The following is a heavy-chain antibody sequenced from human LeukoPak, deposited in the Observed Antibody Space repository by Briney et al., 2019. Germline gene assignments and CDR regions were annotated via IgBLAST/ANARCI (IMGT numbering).Heavy chain of an antibody. CDR1: GFTFSSYA. V-gene: IGHV3-23*01. CDR3: VKALREGDYRY. Sequence: QSGGSLRLSCAASGFTFSSYAMSWVRQAPGKGLEWVSAISGSGGSTYYADSVKGRFTISRDNSKNTLYLQMNSLRAEDTAVYYCVKALREGDYRYWGQGTLVTVSS. D-gene: IGHD3-3*01. J-gene: IGHJ4*02. CDR2: ISGSGGST.